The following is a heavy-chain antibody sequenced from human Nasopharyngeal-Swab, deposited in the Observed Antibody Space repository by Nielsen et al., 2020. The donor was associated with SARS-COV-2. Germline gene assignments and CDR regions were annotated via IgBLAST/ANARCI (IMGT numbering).Heavy chain of an antibody. CDR3: ARDSSSGLRYFDWLSPGYNWFDP. J-gene: IGHJ5*02. V-gene: IGHV1-3*01. CDR1: GYTFTTYV. D-gene: IGHD3-9*01. CDR2: INAGNGNT. Sequence: ASVKVSCKASGYTFTTYVIHWVRPAPGQRLECMGWINAGNGNTKYSQKLQGRVTITRDTSASTAYMELSSLRSEDTAVYYCARDSSSGLRYFDWLSPGYNWFDPWGQGTLVTVSS.